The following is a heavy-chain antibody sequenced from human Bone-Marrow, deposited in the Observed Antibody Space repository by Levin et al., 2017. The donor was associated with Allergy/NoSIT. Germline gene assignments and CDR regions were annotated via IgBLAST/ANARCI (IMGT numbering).Heavy chain of an antibody. J-gene: IGHJ2*01. CDR2: IYYSGST. V-gene: IGHV4-59*08. CDR3: ARHGCAGYCGGDCCIGYWYFDL. CDR1: GGSISSYY. D-gene: IGHD2-21*02. Sequence: SQTLSLTCTVSGGSISSYYWSWIRQPPGKGLEWIGYIYYSGSTNYNPSLKSRVTISVDTSKNQFSLKLSSVTAADTAVYYCARHGCAGYCGGDCCIGYWYFDLWGRGTLVTVSS.